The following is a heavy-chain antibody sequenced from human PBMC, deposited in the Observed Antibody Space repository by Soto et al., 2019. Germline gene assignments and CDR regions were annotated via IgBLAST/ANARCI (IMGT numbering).Heavy chain of an antibody. V-gene: IGHV1-8*01. J-gene: IGHJ4*02. CDR3: ARVPVVNFGDSVPFDY. CDR1: GFTFTSYD. Sequence: VQLLQSGAEVKKPGASVKVSCKTSGFTFTSYDINWVRQAPGQGLEWLGWVNPNSGNTDYAQKFEGRVTTTRKTSITTAYMELSSLRSEDTAVYYWARVPVVNFGDSVPFDYWGQGTLVTVSS. CDR2: VNPNSGNT. D-gene: IGHD4-17*01.